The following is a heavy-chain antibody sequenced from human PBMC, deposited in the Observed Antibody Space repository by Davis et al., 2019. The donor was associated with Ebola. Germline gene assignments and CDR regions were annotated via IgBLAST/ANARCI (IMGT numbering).Heavy chain of an antibody. Sequence: SGPTLVKPTQTLTLTCTFSGFSLSTSGMGVGWIRQPPGKALEWLALIYWDDDKRYRPSLKSRLTITKDTSKNQVVLTMTNMDPVDTATYYCAHHRVGLNCPGGFDYWGQGTLVTVSS. J-gene: IGHJ4*02. D-gene: IGHD1-20*01. CDR1: GFSLSTSGMG. CDR3: AHHRVGLNCPGGFDY. V-gene: IGHV2-5*02. CDR2: IYWDDDK.